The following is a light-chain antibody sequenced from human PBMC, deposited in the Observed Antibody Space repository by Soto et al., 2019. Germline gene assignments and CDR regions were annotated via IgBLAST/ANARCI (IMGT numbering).Light chain of an antibody. J-gene: IGKJ4*01. V-gene: IGKV4-1*01. CDR2: WAS. CDR1: QSVLYSSNNNNY. CDR3: QQYYSTPLT. Sequence: DIVMTQSPDSLAVSLGERATINCKSSQSVLYSSNNNNYLAWYQQKPGQPPKLLIYWASTQESGVPDRFSGSESGIDFTLPFNSVQAEDVAVYYCQQYYSTPLTFGGGTKVEIK.